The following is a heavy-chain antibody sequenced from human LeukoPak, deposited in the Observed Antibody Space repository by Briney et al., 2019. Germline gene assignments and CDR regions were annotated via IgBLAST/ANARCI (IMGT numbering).Heavy chain of an antibody. CDR2: ISSSSSYK. V-gene: IGHV3-21*01. D-gene: IGHD1-1*01. Sequence: GGSLRLSCVAAGFTFSSYSMNWVRQAPGKGLEWVSSISSSSSYKYYTDSVKGRFTISRDNAKNSLYLQMNSLRAEDTAVYYCARSAAGTYYWGQGTLVTVSS. CDR3: ARSAAGTYY. J-gene: IGHJ4*02. CDR1: GFTFSSYS.